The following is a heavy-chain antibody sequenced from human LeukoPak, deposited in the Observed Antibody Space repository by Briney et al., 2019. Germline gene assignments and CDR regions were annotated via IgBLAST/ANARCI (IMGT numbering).Heavy chain of an antibody. J-gene: IGHJ3*02. V-gene: IGHV4-38-2*02. CDR3: AKSNCYGLVDI. CDR2: IYHSGST. CDR1: GYSISSGYY. D-gene: IGHD3-10*01. Sequence: SETLSLTCTVSGYSISSGYYWGWIRQPPGKGLEWIGSIYHSGSTYYNPSLKSRVTISVDTSKNQFSLKLRSVTAADTAVYYCAKSNCYGLVDIWGQGTMVTVSS.